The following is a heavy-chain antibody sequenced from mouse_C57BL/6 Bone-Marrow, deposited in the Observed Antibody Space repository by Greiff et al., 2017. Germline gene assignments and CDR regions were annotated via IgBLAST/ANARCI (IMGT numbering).Heavy chain of an antibody. V-gene: IGHV5-6*01. J-gene: IGHJ3*01. Sequence: EVMLVESGGDLVKPGGSLKLSCAASGFTFSSYGMSWVRQTPDKRLEWVATISSGGSYTYYPDSVKGRFTISRDNAKNTLYLQMSSLKSEDTAMYYCAKDTNWIAYWGQGTLVTVSA. D-gene: IGHD5-1-1*01. CDR2: ISSGGSYT. CDR1: GFTFSSYG. CDR3: AKDTNWIAY.